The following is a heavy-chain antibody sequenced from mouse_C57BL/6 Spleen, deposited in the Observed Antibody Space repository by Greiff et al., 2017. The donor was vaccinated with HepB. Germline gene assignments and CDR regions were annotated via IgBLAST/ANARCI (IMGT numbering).Heavy chain of an antibody. J-gene: IGHJ4*01. D-gene: IGHD1-1*01. V-gene: IGHV1-15*01. Sequence: QVQLQQSGAELVRPGASVTLSCKASGYTFTDYEMHWVKQTPVHGLEWIGAIDPETGGTAYNQKFKGKAILTADKSSSTAYMELRSLTSEDSAVYYCTRGGELRGAMDYWGQGTSVTVSS. CDR2: IDPETGGT. CDR3: TRGGELRGAMDY. CDR1: GYTFTDYE.